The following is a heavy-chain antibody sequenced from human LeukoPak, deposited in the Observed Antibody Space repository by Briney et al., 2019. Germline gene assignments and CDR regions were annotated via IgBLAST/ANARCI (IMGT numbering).Heavy chain of an antibody. Sequence: GRSQRLSCAASGFTFDDYAMHWVRQAPGKGLEWVSGISWNSGSIGYADSVKGRFTISRDNAKNSLYLQMNSLRAEDTALYYCAKDTLGGYGDYYFDYWGQGTLVTVSS. D-gene: IGHD4-17*01. CDR2: ISWNSGSI. V-gene: IGHV3-9*01. CDR1: GFTFDDYA. CDR3: AKDTLGGYGDYYFDY. J-gene: IGHJ4*02.